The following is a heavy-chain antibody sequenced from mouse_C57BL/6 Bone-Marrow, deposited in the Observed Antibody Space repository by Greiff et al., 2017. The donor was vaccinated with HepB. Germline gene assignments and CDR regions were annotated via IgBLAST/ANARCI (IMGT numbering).Heavy chain of an antibody. CDR2: IYPGGGYT. J-gene: IGHJ2*01. Sequence: VQLQQSGAELVRPGTSVKMSCKASGYTFTNYWIGWAKQRPGHGLEWIGDIYPGGGYTNYNEKFKGKATLTADKSSSTAYMQFSSLTSEDSAIYYWARENYYGSSGFDYWGQGTTLTVSS. CDR3: ARENYYGSSGFDY. V-gene: IGHV1-63*01. CDR1: GYTFTNYW. D-gene: IGHD1-1*01.